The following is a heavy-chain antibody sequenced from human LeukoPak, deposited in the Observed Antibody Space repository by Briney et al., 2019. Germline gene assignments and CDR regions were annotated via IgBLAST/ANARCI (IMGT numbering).Heavy chain of an antibody. V-gene: IGHV1-2*02. D-gene: IGHD1-26*01. CDR1: GYTFQDYY. CDR2: INCHSGVT. J-gene: IGHJ4*02. CDR3: ARKGRSYGVYGY. Sequence: APMKVSDMPSGYTFQDYYLLYLRQAPGQGLEWIAFINCHSGVTHFAQKFQGRVTVTRDTSISTVYLDMIRMSSDDTAVYYCARKGRSYGVYGYGGWGTLVTVSS.